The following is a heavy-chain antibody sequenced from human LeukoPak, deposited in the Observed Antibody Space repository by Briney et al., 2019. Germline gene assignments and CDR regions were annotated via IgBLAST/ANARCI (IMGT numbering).Heavy chain of an antibody. CDR2: IYYSGGT. Sequence: PSETLSLTCTVSGGSISSYYWSWIRQPPGKGLEWIGYIYYSGGTNYNPSLKSRVTISVDTSKNQFSLKLSSVTAADTAVYYCGGSSGYGNYWGQGTLVTVSS. D-gene: IGHD3-22*01. CDR1: GGSISSYY. J-gene: IGHJ4*02. V-gene: IGHV4-59*01. CDR3: GGSSGYGNY.